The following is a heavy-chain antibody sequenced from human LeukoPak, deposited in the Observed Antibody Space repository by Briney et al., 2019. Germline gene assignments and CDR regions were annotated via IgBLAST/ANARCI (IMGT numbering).Heavy chain of an antibody. CDR3: AREGVGATKEGSFDY. J-gene: IGHJ4*02. CDR1: GGSISSSNW. V-gene: IGHV4-4*02. Sequence: SETLSLTCAVSGGSISSSNWWSWVRQPPGKGLEWIGEIYHSGSTNYNPSLKSRVTISVDKSKNQFSLKLSSVTAADTAVYYRAREGVGATKEGSFDYWGQGTLVTVSS. D-gene: IGHD1-26*01. CDR2: IYHSGST.